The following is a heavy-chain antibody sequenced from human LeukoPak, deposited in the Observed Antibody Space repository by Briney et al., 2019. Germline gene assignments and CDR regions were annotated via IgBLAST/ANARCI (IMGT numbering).Heavy chain of an antibody. D-gene: IGHD5-24*01. CDR1: GFTFSSYW. V-gene: IGHV3-7*01. J-gene: IGHJ4*02. CDR3: ARDGEEMATPYDY. Sequence: PGGSLRLSCAASGFTFSSYWMSWVRQAPGKGLEWVANIKQDGSEKYYVDSVKGRFTISRDNAKNSLYLQMNSLRAEDTAVYHCARDGEEMATPYDYWGQGTLVTVSS. CDR2: IKQDGSEK.